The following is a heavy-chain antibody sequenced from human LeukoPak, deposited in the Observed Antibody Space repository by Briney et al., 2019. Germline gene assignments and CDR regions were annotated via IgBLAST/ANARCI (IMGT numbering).Heavy chain of an antibody. Sequence: ASVKVSCKASGGTFSSYAISWVRQAPGQGLEWMGWISAYNGNTNYAQKLQGRVTMTTDTSTSTAYMELRSLRSDDTAVYYCARTPRIAAAGPSDYWGQGTLVTVSS. D-gene: IGHD6-13*01. CDR2: ISAYNGNT. CDR3: ARTPRIAAAGPSDY. J-gene: IGHJ4*02. CDR1: GGTFSSYA. V-gene: IGHV1-18*01.